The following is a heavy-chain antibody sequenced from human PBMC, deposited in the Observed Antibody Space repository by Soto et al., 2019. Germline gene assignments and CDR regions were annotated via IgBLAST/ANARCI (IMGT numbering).Heavy chain of an antibody. CDR2: IYYSGST. J-gene: IGHJ4*02. D-gene: IGHD3-22*01. CDR1: GGSISSGDYY. V-gene: IGHV4-30-4*01. CDR3: AREVYYYDSSGYYPTQIDS. Sequence: SETLSLTCTVSGGSISSGDYYWSWIRQPPGKGLEWIGYIYYSGSTYYNPSLKSRVTISVDTSKNQFSLKLSSVTAADTAVYYCAREVYYYDSSGYYPTQIDSWGQGTLVTAS.